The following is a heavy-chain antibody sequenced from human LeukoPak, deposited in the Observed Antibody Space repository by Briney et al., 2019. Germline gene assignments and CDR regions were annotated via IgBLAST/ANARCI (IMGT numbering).Heavy chain of an antibody. V-gene: IGHV3-21*01. CDR1: GFTFSSYT. D-gene: IGHD4-23*01. CDR2: ISGGGSYI. Sequence: PGGSLRLSCAASGFTFSSYTMNWVRQAPGKGLEWVSSISGGGSYISYADSLKGRLTISRDNARNSLYLQMSSLRAEDTAVYYCARASDHGGAPGHRPFDQWGLGALVTVSS. J-gene: IGHJ4*02. CDR3: ARASDHGGAPGHRPFDQ.